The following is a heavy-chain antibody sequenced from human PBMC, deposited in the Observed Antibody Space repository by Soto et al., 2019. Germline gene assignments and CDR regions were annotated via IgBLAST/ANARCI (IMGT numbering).Heavy chain of an antibody. J-gene: IGHJ4*02. V-gene: IGHV3-21*01. CDR3: ATLWLNTFATADIYY. D-gene: IGHD3-10*01. CDR2: IGVSHSHI. CDR1: GFTFSSYN. Sequence: PGGSLRLSCAASGFTFSSYNMNWVRQAPGKGLEWVSAIGVSHSHIYYADSVKGRFTVSRDDAKSSLYLQMNSLRAEDTAVYYCATLWLNTFATADIYYLGQ.